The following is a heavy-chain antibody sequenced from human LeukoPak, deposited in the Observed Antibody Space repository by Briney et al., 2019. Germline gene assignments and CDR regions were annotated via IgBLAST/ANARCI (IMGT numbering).Heavy chain of an antibody. Sequence: ASVKVSCKASGYSFTRYGFTWVRRAPGQGLEWMGWLSAYDGSTNYAQKIRGRVTMTTDASENTVYMELRSLRFDDTAVYYCARGGRDGMDVWGQGTTVTVSS. D-gene: IGHD3-10*01. J-gene: IGHJ6*02. V-gene: IGHV1-18*01. CDR3: ARGGRDGMDV. CDR1: GYSFTRYG. CDR2: LSAYDGST.